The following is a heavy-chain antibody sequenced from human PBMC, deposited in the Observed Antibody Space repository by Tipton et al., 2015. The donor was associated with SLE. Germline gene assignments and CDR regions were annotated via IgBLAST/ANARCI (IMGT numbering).Heavy chain of an antibody. V-gene: IGHV4-59*01. CDR2: IYYSGGT. J-gene: IGHJ4*02. CDR1: GGSISNYY. D-gene: IGHD3-3*01. CDR3: ARSYYDFWSASVRGYFDY. Sequence: TPSLTCTISGGSISNYYWTWIRQPPGKGLEWIGYIYYSGGTNYNPSLKSRVTISVDTSKNQFSLKLNSVTAADTAVYYCARSYYDFWSASVRGYFDYWGQGTLVTVSS.